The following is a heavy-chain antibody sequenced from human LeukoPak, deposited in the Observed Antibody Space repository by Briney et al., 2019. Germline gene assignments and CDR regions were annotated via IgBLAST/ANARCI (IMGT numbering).Heavy chain of an antibody. CDR2: IYTSGST. Sequence: PSETLSLTCTVSGGSISSGSYYWSWIRQPAGKGLEWIGRIYTSGSTNYNPSLKSRVTISVDTSKNQFSLKLSSVTAADTAVYYCARDRGNDYGGNSGAEYFQHWGQGTLVTVSS. CDR3: ARDRGNDYGGNSGAEYFQH. V-gene: IGHV4-61*02. CDR1: GGSISSGSYY. D-gene: IGHD4-23*01. J-gene: IGHJ1*01.